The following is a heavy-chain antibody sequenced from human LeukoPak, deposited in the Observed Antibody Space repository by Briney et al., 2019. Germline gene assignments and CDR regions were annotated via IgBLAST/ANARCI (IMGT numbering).Heavy chain of an antibody. Sequence: PGGSLRLSCAASGLTFRSYGTHWVRQAPGKGLEWVAFIRYDGSNKYYADSVKGRFTISRDNSKNTLHLQMNSLRAEDTAVYYCAKDRELLWFGEPEIDYWGQGTLVTVSS. V-gene: IGHV3-30*02. J-gene: IGHJ4*02. CDR3: AKDRELLWFGEPEIDY. CDR2: IRYDGSNK. D-gene: IGHD3-10*01. CDR1: GLTFRSYG.